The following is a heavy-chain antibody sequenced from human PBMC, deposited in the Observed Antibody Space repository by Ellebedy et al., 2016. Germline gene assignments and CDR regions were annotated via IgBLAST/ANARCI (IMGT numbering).Heavy chain of an antibody. D-gene: IGHD3-10*01. CDR2: IDWDDDK. CDR1: GFSLSTSGMC. J-gene: IGHJ4*02. V-gene: IGHV2-70*01. Sequence: SGPTLVKPTQTLTLTCTFSGFSLSTSGMCVSWIRQPPGKALEWLALIDWDDDKYYSTSLKTRLTISKDTSKNQVVLTMTNMDPVDTATYYCARIRKGGYYGSGHGGIDYWGQGTLVTVSS. CDR3: ARIRKGGYYGSGHGGIDY.